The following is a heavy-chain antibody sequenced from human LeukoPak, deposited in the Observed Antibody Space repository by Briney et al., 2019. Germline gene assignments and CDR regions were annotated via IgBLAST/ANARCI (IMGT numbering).Heavy chain of an antibody. J-gene: IGHJ4*02. CDR2: ISGRDGST. Sequence: GGSLRLSCAASGFTFRSHAMSWVRQAAGKGLEWVSAISGRDGSTYYADSVKGRFTISRDNSKNTLYLQMNSVRAEDTAVYYCAKGPLIGWYYFDSWGQGTLVTVSS. D-gene: IGHD2-15*01. CDR1: GFTFRSHA. CDR3: AKGPLIGWYYFDS. V-gene: IGHV3-23*01.